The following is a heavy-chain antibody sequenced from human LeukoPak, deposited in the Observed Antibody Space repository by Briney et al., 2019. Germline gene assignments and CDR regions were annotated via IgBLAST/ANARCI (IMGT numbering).Heavy chain of an antibody. Sequence: GGSLRLSCAASGFTFSSYAMSWVRQAPGKGLEWVSVISNNGGSTYYADSVKGRFTISRDNSKNMVYLQMNSLRAEDTAVYYCAKVMKGSERLTMVRGVIIKTAGLYYMDVWGKGTTVTVSS. J-gene: IGHJ6*03. CDR1: GFTFSSYA. CDR3: AKVMKGSERLTMVRGVIIKTAGLYYMDV. D-gene: IGHD3-10*01. V-gene: IGHV3-23*01. CDR2: ISNNGGST.